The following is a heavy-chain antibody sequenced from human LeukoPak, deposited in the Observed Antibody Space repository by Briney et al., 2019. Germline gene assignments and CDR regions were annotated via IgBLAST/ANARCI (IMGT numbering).Heavy chain of an antibody. CDR3: AREVASNGFDY. Sequence: GGSLRLSCAASGFTFSSYWMHWVRQAPGKGLVWVSRINSDGSSTSYADSVKGRFTISRDNAKNSLYLQMNSLRAEDTAVYYCAREVASNGFDYWGQGTLVTVSS. CDR1: GFTFSSYW. J-gene: IGHJ4*02. V-gene: IGHV3-74*01. D-gene: IGHD5-12*01. CDR2: INSDGSST.